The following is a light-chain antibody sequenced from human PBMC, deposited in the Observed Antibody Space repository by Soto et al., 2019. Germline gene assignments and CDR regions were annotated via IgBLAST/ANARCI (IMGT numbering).Light chain of an antibody. V-gene: IGLV2-8*01. Sequence: VLTQPPSASGSPGQSVTISCTGTSSDVGGYNYVSWYQQHPGKAPKLMIYEVTKRPSGVPDRFSGSKSGNTASLTVSGLLPEDEADYYCASYAGGNKVFGTGTKVTVL. CDR2: EVT. J-gene: IGLJ1*01. CDR1: SSDVGGYNY. CDR3: ASYAGGNKV.